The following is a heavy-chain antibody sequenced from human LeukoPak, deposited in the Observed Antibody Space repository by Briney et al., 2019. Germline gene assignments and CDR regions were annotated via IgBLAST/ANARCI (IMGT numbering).Heavy chain of an antibody. V-gene: IGHV3-15*07. CDR1: GFTFTNAW. D-gene: IGHD1-20*01. J-gene: IGHJ4*02. CDR3: STLTSRGLSDS. CDR2: IKSKADGETI. Sequence: PGGSLKLSCAASGFTFTNAWMNWVRQAPGKGLEWVGRIKSKADGETIDYAAPVKGRFTFSRDDSKNMLYLQMNSLKSEDTAVYYCSTLTSRGLSDSWGQGTLVTVSS.